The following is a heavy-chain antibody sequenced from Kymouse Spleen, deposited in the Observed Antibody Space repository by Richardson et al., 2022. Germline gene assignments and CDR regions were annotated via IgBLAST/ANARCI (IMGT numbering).Heavy chain of an antibody. Sequence: QVQLQESGPGLVKPSETLSLTCTVSGGSISSYYWSWIRQPPGKGLEWIGYIYYSGSTNYNPSLKSRVTISVDTSKNQFSLKLSSVTAADTAVYYCARAPYNWNYEYWGQGTLVTVSS. CDR1: GGSISSYY. CDR3: ARAPYNWNYEY. CDR2: IYYSGST. J-gene: IGHJ4*02. V-gene: IGHV4-59*01. D-gene: IGHD1-7*01.